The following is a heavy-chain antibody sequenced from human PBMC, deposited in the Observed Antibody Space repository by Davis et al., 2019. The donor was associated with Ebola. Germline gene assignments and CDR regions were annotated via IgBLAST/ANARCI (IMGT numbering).Heavy chain of an antibody. D-gene: IGHD3-10*01. CDR2: TYYNSKWYS. J-gene: IGHJ6*04. Sequence: HSQTLSLTCAISGDSVSSGGWNWIRQSPSRGLEWLGRTYYNSKWYSDYAVSVKSRITINPDTSKNQFSLQLNSVTPGDTALYYCARGWFRGGMDVWGEGTTVTVSS. V-gene: IGHV6-1*01. CDR3: ARGWFRGGMDV. CDR1: GDSVSSGG.